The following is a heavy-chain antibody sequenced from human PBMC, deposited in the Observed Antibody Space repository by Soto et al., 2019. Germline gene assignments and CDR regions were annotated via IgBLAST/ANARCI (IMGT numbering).Heavy chain of an antibody. CDR2: IIPIFGTA. Sequence: QVQLVQSGAEVKKPGSSVKVSCKASGGTFSSYAISWVRQAPGQGLEWMGGIIPIFGTANYAQKFQGRVTITADESTSTAYTELRRLRSEDTAVYYCASHGITGTWVYYYGMDVWGQGTTVTVSS. CDR1: GGTFSSYA. J-gene: IGHJ6*02. V-gene: IGHV1-69*12. CDR3: ASHGITGTWVYYYGMDV. D-gene: IGHD1-7*01.